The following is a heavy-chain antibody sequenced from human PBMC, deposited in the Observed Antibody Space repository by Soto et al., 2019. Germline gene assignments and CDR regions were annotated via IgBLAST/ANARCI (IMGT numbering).Heavy chain of an antibody. Sequence: PSETLSLTCTVSGGSISGDYWSWIRQPPGKGLEWIGYMYNTGSTVYNPSFKSRVTISVDTSKSQFSLRLTSVTAADTAVYYCARDKITGLFDYWGQGTLVTVSS. V-gene: IGHV4-59*12. CDR1: GGSISGDY. CDR2: MYNTGST. J-gene: IGHJ4*02. D-gene: IGHD2-8*02. CDR3: ARDKITGLFDY.